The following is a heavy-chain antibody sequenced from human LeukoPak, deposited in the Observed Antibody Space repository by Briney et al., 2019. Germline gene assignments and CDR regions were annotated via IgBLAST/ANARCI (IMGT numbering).Heavy chain of an antibody. J-gene: IGHJ4*02. CDR3: AKKRSGVDFDY. D-gene: IGHD5-24*01. CDR2: ISGSGDIT. CDR1: GFTFSSYA. Sequence: GSLRLSCAASGFTFSSYAMSWVRQAPGKGLEWVSAISGSGDITYYADSVKGRFTISRDNSKKTLYLQMNSLRAEDTAVYYCAKKRSGVDFDYWGQGTLVTVSS. V-gene: IGHV3-23*01.